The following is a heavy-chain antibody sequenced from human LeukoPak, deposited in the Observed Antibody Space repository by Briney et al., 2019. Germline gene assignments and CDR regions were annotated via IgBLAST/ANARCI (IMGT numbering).Heavy chain of an antibody. Sequence: GGSLRLSCAASGFTFSSYSMNWVRQAPGKGLEWVSSISSSSSYIYYADSVKGRFTISRDNAKNSLYLQMNSLRAEDTAVYYCARDDIQVGAFDIWGQGTMVTVSS. J-gene: IGHJ3*02. V-gene: IGHV3-21*06. CDR2: ISSSSSYI. CDR3: ARDDIQVGAFDI. CDR1: GFTFSSYS. D-gene: IGHD2-15*01.